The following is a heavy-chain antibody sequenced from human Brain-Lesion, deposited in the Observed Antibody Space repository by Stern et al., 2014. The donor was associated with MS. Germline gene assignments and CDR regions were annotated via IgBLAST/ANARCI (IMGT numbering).Heavy chain of an antibody. D-gene: IGHD5-24*01. Sequence: QLQLQESGPGLVKPSETLSLTCKVSGGSIISSDYFWGWIRQPPGKGLEWIGNIHFSGNTHYNPSLKSRVILSLDTSNNQVPLKLSSVTAADTAMYYCARLPGGRWRQLFYFDYWGQGTLVTVSS. J-gene: IGHJ4*02. CDR3: ARLPGGRWRQLFYFDY. CDR2: IHFSGNT. V-gene: IGHV4-39*01. CDR1: GGSIISSDYF.